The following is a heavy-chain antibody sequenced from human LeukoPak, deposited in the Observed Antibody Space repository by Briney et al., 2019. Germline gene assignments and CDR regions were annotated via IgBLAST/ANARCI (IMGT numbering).Heavy chain of an antibody. Sequence: GGSLRLSCAASGFIFSNAWMTWVRQAPGKGLEWVGRIKRKIDGGTTDYAAPVKGRSTISRDDSKNTLYLQINTLNTEDTAVYYCTTDIAPIAAVWGYFDYWGQGTLVTVSS. V-gene: IGHV3-15*01. D-gene: IGHD6-13*01. CDR2: IKRKIDGGTT. CDR3: TTDIAPIAAVWGYFDY. CDR1: GFIFSNAW. J-gene: IGHJ4*02.